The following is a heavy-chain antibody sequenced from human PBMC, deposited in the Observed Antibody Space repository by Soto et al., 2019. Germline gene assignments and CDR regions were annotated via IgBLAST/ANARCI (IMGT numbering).Heavy chain of an antibody. V-gene: IGHV3-23*01. CDR2: ISGSGGST. CDR3: AKAVYSSGWSFYYYYGMDV. CDR1: GFTFSSYA. Sequence: QPGGSLRLSCAASGFTFSSYAMSWVRQAPGKGLEWVSAISGSGGSTYYADSVKGRFTISRDNSKNTLYLQMNSLRAEDTAVYYCAKAVYSSGWSFYYYYGMDVWGQGTTVTVSS. J-gene: IGHJ6*02. D-gene: IGHD6-19*01.